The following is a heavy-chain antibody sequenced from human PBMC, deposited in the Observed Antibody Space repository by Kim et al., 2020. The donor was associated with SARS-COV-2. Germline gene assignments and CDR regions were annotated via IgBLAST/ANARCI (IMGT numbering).Heavy chain of an antibody. V-gene: IGHV1-18*01. J-gene: IGHJ5*02. CDR2: ISAYNGNT. D-gene: IGHD2-8*01. CDR1: GYTFTSYG. Sequence: ASVKVSCKASGYTFTSYGISWVRQAPGQGLEWMGWISAYNGNTNYAQKLQGRVTMTTDTSTSTAYMELRSLRSDDTAVYYCARVNDPRVYATPNWFDPWGQGTLVTVSS. CDR3: ARVNDPRVYATPNWFDP.